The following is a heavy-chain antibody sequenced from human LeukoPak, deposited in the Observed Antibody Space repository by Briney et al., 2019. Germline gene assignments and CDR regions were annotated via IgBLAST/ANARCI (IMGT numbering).Heavy chain of an antibody. CDR3: AKTGSIRKSKDSSGWLEDY. CDR2: IRYDGSNK. CDR1: GFTFSSYG. D-gene: IGHD6-19*01. V-gene: IGHV3-30*02. Sequence: PGGSLRLSCAASGFTFSSYGMHWVRQAPGKGLEWVAFIRYDGSNKYYADSVKGRFTISRDNSKNTLYLQMNSLRAEDTAVYYCAKTGSIRKSKDSSGWLEDYWGQGTLVTVSS. J-gene: IGHJ4*02.